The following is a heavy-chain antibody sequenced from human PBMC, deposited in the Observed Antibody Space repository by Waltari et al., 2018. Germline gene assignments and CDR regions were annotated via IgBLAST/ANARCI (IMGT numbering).Heavy chain of an antibody. J-gene: IGHJ4*02. Sequence: QVQLVQSGVEVKTPGASVRLSCTASGHTFTVYYLHWIRQAPGQGPEWMGWINPNNGATHYAQKFQGRVTMTRDTSINTAYLEVTSDDTAVYFCARDRWGESHGYGYWGRGTLVTVSS. CDR2: INPNNGAT. V-gene: IGHV1-2*02. CDR3: ARDRWGESHGYGY. D-gene: IGHD7-27*01. CDR1: GHTFTVYY.